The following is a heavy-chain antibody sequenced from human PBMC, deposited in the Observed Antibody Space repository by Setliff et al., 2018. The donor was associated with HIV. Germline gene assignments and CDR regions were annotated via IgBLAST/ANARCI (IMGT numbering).Heavy chain of an antibody. V-gene: IGHV4-61*02. J-gene: IGHJ6*02. CDR1: GGSISSGSYY. CDR3: AREESDYNFWSGYSRDGMDV. D-gene: IGHD3-3*01. CDR2: IYTSGST. Sequence: SETLSLTCTVPGGSISSGSYYWSWMRQPAGKGLEWIGRIYTSGSTNYNPSLKSRVTISVDTSKNQFSLKLSSVTAADTAVYYCAREESDYNFWSGYSRDGMDVWGQGTTVTVSS.